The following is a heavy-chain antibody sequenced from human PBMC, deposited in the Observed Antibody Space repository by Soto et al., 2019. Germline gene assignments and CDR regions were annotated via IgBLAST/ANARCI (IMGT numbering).Heavy chain of an antibody. CDR3: ARDPGKHEDIDY. CDR2: IWHDGKNK. V-gene: IGHV3-33*01. Sequence: QVQVVESGGGVVQPGTSLRLSCAASGFTFSNFGMHWVRQAPGKGLEWVAVIWHDGKNKYYADSVEGRSTISRDNSNNNLTLQMEHLRAEDPAVYYCARDPGKHEDIDYWGQGTLVIVSS. CDR1: GFTFSNFG. J-gene: IGHJ4*02.